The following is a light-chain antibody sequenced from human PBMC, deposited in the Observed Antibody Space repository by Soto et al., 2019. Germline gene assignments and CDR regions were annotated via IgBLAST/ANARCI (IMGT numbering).Light chain of an antibody. CDR3: QQYNSYSTWT. Sequence: EIVMTQSPATLSVSPGERATLSCRASQSVSSNLAWYQQKPGQAPRLLIYGASTRATGIPARFSGSGSGTEFTLIISSLQSEDFAVYYCQQYNSYSTWTFGQGTKVEIK. CDR1: QSVSSN. V-gene: IGKV3-15*01. J-gene: IGKJ1*01. CDR2: GAS.